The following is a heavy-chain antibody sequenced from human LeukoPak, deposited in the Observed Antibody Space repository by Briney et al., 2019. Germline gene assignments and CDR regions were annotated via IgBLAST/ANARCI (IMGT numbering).Heavy chain of an antibody. CDR3: ARSQWRGGYYFDY. V-gene: IGHV4-59*01. Sequence: SETLSLTCTVSGGSISSYYWSWIRQSPGKGLEWIGYIYYSGSTNYNPTLKSRVTISVDTSKNQFSLKLSSVTAADTAVYYCARSQWRGGYYFDYWGQGTLVTVSS. J-gene: IGHJ4*02. CDR1: GGSISSYY. CDR2: IYYSGST. D-gene: IGHD6-19*01.